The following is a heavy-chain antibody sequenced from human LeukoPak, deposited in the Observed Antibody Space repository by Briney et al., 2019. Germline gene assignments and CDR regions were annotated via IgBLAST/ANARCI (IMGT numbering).Heavy chain of an antibody. CDR3: AKARYNSGWYYFDY. Sequence: PSGGSLRLSCAASGLTFDDYAMHWVRQAPGKGLEWVSGITWDSGSLGQADSVKGRFTISRDNAKNSLYLQMNSLRAEDTALYFCAKARYNSGWYYFDYWGQGTLVTVSS. D-gene: IGHD6-19*01. CDR1: GLTFDDYA. CDR2: ITWDSGSL. V-gene: IGHV3-9*01. J-gene: IGHJ4*02.